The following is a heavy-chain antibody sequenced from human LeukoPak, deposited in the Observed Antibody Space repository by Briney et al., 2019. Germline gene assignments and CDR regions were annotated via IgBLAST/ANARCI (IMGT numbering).Heavy chain of an antibody. CDR2: INQGGGEK. J-gene: IGHJ4*02. Sequence: GGSLRLSCAASGFTFSSYWMSWVRQAPEKGLEWVANINQGGGEKYYVDSVKGRLTISRDNAKNSLYLQMNSLRAEDTAVYYCARDETALDSWGQGTLVTVSS. D-gene: IGHD5-18*01. CDR1: GFTFSSYW. V-gene: IGHV3-7*01. CDR3: ARDETALDS.